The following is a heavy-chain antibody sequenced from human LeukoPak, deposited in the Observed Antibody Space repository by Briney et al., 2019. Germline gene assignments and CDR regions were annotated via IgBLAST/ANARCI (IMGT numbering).Heavy chain of an antibody. CDR2: IYYSGST. J-gene: IGHJ4*02. Sequence: SETLSLTCTVSGGSISSYYWSWIRQPPGKGLEWIGYIYYSGSTNYNPSLKSRVTISVDTSKNQFPLKLSSVTAADTAVYYCAGYYSPHPSFFHYFDYWGQGTLVTVSS. CDR3: AGYYSPHPSFFHYFDY. CDR1: GGSISSYY. D-gene: IGHD3-10*01. V-gene: IGHV4-59*08.